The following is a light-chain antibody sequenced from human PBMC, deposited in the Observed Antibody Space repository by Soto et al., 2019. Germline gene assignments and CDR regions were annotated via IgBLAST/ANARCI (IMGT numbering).Light chain of an antibody. CDR1: QSVSSTY. CDR2: GAS. V-gene: IGKV3-20*01. J-gene: IGKJ5*01. CDR3: QQYGSSPPIT. Sequence: EIVLTQSPGTLSLSPGEIATLSFRASQSVSSTYLAWYQQKPGQAPRLLFYGASSRATGIPDRFSGSGSGTDFTLTISRLEPEDFAVYYCQQYGSSPPITFGQGTRLEIK.